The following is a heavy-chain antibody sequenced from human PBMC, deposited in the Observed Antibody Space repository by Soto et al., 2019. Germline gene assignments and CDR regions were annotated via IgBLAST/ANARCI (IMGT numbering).Heavy chain of an antibody. CDR1: GGTFSSYA. Sequence: QVQLVQSGAEVKKPGSSVKVSCKASGGTFSSYAISWVRQAPGQGLEWMGGIIPISGRANYAQKFRGGVTSTGGESANTAYMELSSLRSEDTAVYYCARSQGSSTSLEIYYYYYYGMDVWGQGTTVTVSS. V-gene: IGHV1-69*01. CDR2: IIPISGRA. D-gene: IGHD2-2*01. J-gene: IGHJ6*02. CDR3: ARSQGSSTSLEIYYYYYYGMDV.